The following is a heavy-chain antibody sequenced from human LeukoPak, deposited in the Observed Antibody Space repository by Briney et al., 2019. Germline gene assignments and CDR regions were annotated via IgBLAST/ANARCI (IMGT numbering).Heavy chain of an antibody. CDR2: ISSSSSTT. D-gene: IGHD1-26*01. CDR3: ARDGFGMGATTEHAFDI. Sequence: GGSLRLSCAASGFTFSSYNMNWVRRAPGKGLEWVSYISSSSSTTYYADSVKGRFTISRDNSKNTLYLQMNSLRAEDTAVYYCARDGFGMGATTEHAFDIWGQGTMVTVSS. J-gene: IGHJ3*02. CDR1: GFTFSSYN. V-gene: IGHV3-48*01.